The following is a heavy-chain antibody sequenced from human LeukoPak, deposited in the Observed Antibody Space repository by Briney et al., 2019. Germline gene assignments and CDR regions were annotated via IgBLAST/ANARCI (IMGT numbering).Heavy chain of an antibody. J-gene: IGHJ3*02. CDR3: ARERSGSYYRAFDI. CDR2: INPNSGGT. CDR1: GYTFTGYY. Sequence: ASVKVSCKASGYTFTGYYMHWVRQAPGQGLEWMGWINPNSGGTNYAQKFQGRVTMTRDTSISTAYMELSRLRSDDTAVYYCARERSGSYYRAFDIWGQGTKVTVSS. V-gene: IGHV1-2*02. D-gene: IGHD1-26*01.